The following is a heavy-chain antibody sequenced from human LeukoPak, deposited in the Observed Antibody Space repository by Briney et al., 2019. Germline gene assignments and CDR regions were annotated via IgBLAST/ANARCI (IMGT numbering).Heavy chain of an antibody. CDR3: AKARKPNSSGWYYFDY. J-gene: IGHJ4*02. CDR2: ISWNSGSI. V-gene: IGHV3-9*03. CDR1: GFTFDDYA. D-gene: IGHD6-13*01. Sequence: GGSLRLSCAASGFTFDDYAMHWVRQAPGKGLEWVSGISWNSGSIGYADSVKGRFTISRDNAKNSLYLQMNSLRAEDMALYYCAKARKPNSSGWYYFDYWGQGTLVTVSS.